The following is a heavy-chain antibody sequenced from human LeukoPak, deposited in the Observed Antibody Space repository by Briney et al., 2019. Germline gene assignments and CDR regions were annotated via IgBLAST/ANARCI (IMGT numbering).Heavy chain of an antibody. CDR2: IYYSGST. D-gene: IGHD2-21*02. Sequence: SETLSLTCTVSGGSISSSSYYWGWIRQPPGKGLEWIGSIYYSGSTYYNPSLKSRVTISVDTSKNQFSLKLSSVTAADTAVYYCARADGGDTFDYWGQGTLVTVSS. V-gene: IGHV4-39*07. CDR1: GGSISSSSYY. CDR3: ARADGGDTFDY. J-gene: IGHJ4*02.